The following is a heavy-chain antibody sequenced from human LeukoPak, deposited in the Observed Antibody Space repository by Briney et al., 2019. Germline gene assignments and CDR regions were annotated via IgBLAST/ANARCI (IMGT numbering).Heavy chain of an antibody. J-gene: IGHJ4*02. CDR3: ASTPHSSGWYIAPY. CDR2: IYYSGNT. V-gene: IGHV4-39*01. CDR1: GGSISSSRYY. Sequence: SETLSLTCTVSGGSISSSRYYWGWIRQPPGKGLEWIGCIYYSGNTYYNPSLKSRIALSVDTSKNQFSLKLSSVAAADTAVYYCASTPHSSGWYIAPYWGQGTLVSVSS. D-gene: IGHD6-13*01.